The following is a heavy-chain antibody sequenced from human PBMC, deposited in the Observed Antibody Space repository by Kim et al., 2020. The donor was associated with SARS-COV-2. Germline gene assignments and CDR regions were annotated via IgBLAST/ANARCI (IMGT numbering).Heavy chain of an antibody. Sequence: GGSLRLSCAASGFTFSSYAMSWVRQAPGKGLEWVSAISGSGGSTYYADSVKGRFTISRDNSKNTLYLQMNSLRAEDTAVYYCATPGYCSGGSCYFRGFDYWGQGTLVTVSS. CDR1: GFTFSSYA. CDR2: ISGSGGST. J-gene: IGHJ4*02. CDR3: ATPGYCSGGSCYFRGFDY. V-gene: IGHV3-23*01. D-gene: IGHD2-15*01.